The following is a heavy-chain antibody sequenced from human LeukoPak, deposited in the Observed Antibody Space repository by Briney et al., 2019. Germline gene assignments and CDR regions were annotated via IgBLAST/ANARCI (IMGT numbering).Heavy chain of an antibody. J-gene: IGHJ5*02. V-gene: IGHV1-8*01. CDR1: GYTFTIYD. CDR2: MNPNSGNT. Sequence: ASAKVSSKASGYTFTIYDINWVRQATGQGLEWMGWMNPNSGNTDYAQKFQGRVTMTRNTSISTAYMELSSLRSEDTAVYYCARATSYYGSGSYSFDPWGQGTLVTVSS. D-gene: IGHD3-10*01. CDR3: ARATSYYGSGSYSFDP.